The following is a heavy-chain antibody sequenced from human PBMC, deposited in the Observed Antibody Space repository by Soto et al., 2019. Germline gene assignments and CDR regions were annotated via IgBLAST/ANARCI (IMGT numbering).Heavy chain of an antibody. CDR3: ARNSPLLENDYYGMAV. D-gene: IGHD2-21*01. CDR1: GDSISSNY. CDR2: IYYSGNP. Sequence: QVQLQESGPGLVPPSETLSLTCTVSGDSISSNYWSWIRQPPGKGLEWIGYIYYSGNPTYNPSFKSRVTMSVDRSKNQSSLRLSSLTAADTAVYYCARNSPLLENDYYGMAVWGQGTTVTVSS. V-gene: IGHV4-59*08. J-gene: IGHJ6*02.